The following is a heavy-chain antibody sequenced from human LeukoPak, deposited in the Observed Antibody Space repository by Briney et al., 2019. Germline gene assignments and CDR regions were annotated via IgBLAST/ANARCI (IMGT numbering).Heavy chain of an antibody. CDR3: ARVRIDPDYGGNSGLYYYYGMDL. V-gene: IGHV4-61*01. Sequence: SETLSLTCTVSGGSVSSGSYYWSWIRQPPGKGLEWIGYIYYSGSTNYNPSLKSRVTISVDTSKNQFSLKLSSVTAADTAVYYCARVRIDPDYGGNSGLYYYYGMDLWRQGTTVTVSS. J-gene: IGHJ6*02. CDR1: GGSVSSGSYY. CDR2: IYYSGST. D-gene: IGHD4-23*01.